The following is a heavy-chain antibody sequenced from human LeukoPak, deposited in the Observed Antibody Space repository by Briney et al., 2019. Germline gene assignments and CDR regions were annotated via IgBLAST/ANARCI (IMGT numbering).Heavy chain of an antibody. CDR1: GFTFSSYG. D-gene: IGHD3-16*01. Sequence: GGSLRLSWAASGFTFSSYGMHWVRQAPGKGLEWVAVISYDGSNKYYADSVKGRFTISRDNSKNTLYLQMNSLRAEDTAVYYCAKDTSSRADYWGQGTLVTVSS. CDR2: ISYDGSNK. J-gene: IGHJ4*02. V-gene: IGHV3-30*18. CDR3: AKDTSSRADY.